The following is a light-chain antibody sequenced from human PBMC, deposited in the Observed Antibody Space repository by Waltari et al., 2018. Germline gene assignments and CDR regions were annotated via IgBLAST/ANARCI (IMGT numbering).Light chain of an antibody. CDR3: TSYTTSSTAV. J-gene: IGLJ1*01. CDR1: SSDVGHYNY. CDR2: EVR. V-gene: IGLV2-14*01. Sequence: QSALTQPASVSGSPGQSITISCTGTSSDVGHYNYVSWYQQHPGKAPKVIIHEVRNRPAGVSDRFSGSKSGNTASLTISGLQTEDEADYYCTSYTTSSTAVFGTGTTVTVL.